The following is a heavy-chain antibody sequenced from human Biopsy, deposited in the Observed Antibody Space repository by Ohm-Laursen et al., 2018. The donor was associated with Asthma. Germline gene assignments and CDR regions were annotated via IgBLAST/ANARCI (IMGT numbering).Heavy chain of an antibody. D-gene: IGHD5-12*01. Sequence: SSVKASCTASGDSFGNYAISCARQAPGQGLEWMGGLIPVLGTPDHAQMFEGRVTITADESTSAAYMELSSLSSEDPAVYYRARGYSGSDRIVYYYSGLEVWGQGTTVTVSS. CDR3: ARGYSGSDRIVYYYSGLEV. J-gene: IGHJ6*02. CDR2: LIPVLGTP. V-gene: IGHV1-69*01. CDR1: GDSFGNYA.